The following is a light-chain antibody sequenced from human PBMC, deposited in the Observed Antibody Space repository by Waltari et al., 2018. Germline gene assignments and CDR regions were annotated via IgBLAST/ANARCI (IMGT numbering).Light chain of an antibody. CDR1: ELDKKY. CDR2: HDN. CDR3: LVWDSSIGV. V-gene: IGLV3-1*01. Sequence: SYDLTQPPSLSVSPGQTATITCSGHELDKKYTSWYQQKPGQSPVPVLYHDNVRPSGIPERFSGSNSGNTATLTISGTQAMDEADYYCLVWDSSIGVFGSGTKITVL. J-gene: IGLJ1*01.